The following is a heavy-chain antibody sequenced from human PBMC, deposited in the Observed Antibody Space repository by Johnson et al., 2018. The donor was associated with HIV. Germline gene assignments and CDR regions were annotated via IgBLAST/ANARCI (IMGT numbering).Heavy chain of an antibody. Sequence: VQLVESGGGLVQPGGSLRLSCAASGFTFSSYWMHWVRQAPGKGLVWVSRINSDGSSPSYADSVKGRFTISRDNSKNTLYLQMNSLRAEDTAVYYCAKDTAARPQAFDIWGQGTMVTVSS. CDR2: INSDGSSP. V-gene: IGHV3-74*01. D-gene: IGHD6-6*01. CDR1: GFTFSSYW. J-gene: IGHJ3*02. CDR3: AKDTAARPQAFDI.